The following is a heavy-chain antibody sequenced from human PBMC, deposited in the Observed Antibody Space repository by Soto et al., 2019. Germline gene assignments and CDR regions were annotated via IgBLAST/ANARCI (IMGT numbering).Heavy chain of an antibody. J-gene: IGHJ6*03. CDR2: INHSGST. Sequence: SETLSLTCAVYGGSSSGYYWSWIRQPPGKGLGWIGEINHSGSTNYNPSLKSRVTISVDTSKNQFSLKLSSVTAADTAVYYCARGLEGVESHYYYYYMDVWGKGTTVTVSS. D-gene: IGHD1-1*01. CDR3: ARGLEGVESHYYYYYMDV. CDR1: GGSSSGYY. V-gene: IGHV4-34*01.